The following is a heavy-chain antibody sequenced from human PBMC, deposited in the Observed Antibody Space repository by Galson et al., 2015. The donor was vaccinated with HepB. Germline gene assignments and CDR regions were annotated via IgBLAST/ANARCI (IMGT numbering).Heavy chain of an antibody. CDR1: GFTFSGSA. D-gene: IGHD4-23*01. V-gene: IGHV3-73*01. J-gene: IGHJ4*02. CDR3: YGGGWSTTDY. CDR2: IRSKANSYAT. Sequence: SLRLSCAASGFTFSGSAMHWVRQASGKGLEWVGRIRSKANSYATAYAASVKGRFTISRDDSKNTAYLRMNSLKTEDTAAYYCYGGGWSTTDYWGQGTLVTVSS.